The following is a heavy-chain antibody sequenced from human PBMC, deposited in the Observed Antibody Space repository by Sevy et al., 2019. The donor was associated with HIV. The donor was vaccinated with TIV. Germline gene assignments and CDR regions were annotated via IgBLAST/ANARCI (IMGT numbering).Heavy chain of an antibody. V-gene: IGHV6-1*01. J-gene: IGHJ6*03. D-gene: IGHD1-26*01. CDR1: GDSVSSNSAA. Sequence: SQTLSLTCAISGDSVSSNSAAWNWIRQSPSRGLECLGRTYYRSKWYNDYAVSVKSRITINPDTSKNQFSLQLNSVTPEDTAVYYCARVRVAAVGATMDYYYMDVWGKGTTVTVSS. CDR2: TYYRSKWYN. CDR3: ARVRVAAVGATMDYYYMDV.